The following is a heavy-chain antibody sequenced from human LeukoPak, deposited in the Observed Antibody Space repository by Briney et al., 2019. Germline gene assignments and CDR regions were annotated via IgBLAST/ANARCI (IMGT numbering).Heavy chain of an antibody. D-gene: IGHD2-2*01. V-gene: IGHV3-48*03. CDR3: ARALGYCSSTSCWGGSSGYLDY. Sequence: GRSLRLSCAASGFTFSSYEMNWVRQAPGKGLEWGSYISNTGSTIYYADSVKGRFTISRDNAKNSLYLQMNSLRAEDTAVYYCARALGYCSSTSCWGGSSGYLDYWGQGTLVTVSS. J-gene: IGHJ4*02. CDR1: GFTFSSYE. CDR2: ISNTGSTI.